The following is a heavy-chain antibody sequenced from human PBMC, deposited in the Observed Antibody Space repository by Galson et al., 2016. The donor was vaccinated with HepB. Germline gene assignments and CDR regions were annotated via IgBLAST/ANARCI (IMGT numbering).Heavy chain of an antibody. J-gene: IGHJ4*02. Sequence: SLRLSCAASGFTFSGYAMHWVRLAPGKGLEWVAVVSYDGSIISYAASVKGRFTISRHNSKNTLYLQMNSLRAEDTALYYCVRDLDDYIWGTYRTLDYWGQGTLVTVSS. CDR3: VRDLDDYIWGTYRTLDY. D-gene: IGHD3-16*01. CDR1: GFTFSGYA. CDR2: VSYDGSII. V-gene: IGHV3-30*04.